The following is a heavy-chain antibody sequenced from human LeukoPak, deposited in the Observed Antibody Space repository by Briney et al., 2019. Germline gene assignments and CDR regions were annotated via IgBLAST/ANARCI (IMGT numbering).Heavy chain of an antibody. V-gene: IGHV3-53*03. CDR3: AKDLGSAITSALALDV. J-gene: IGHJ6*02. Sequence: GGSLRLSCAASGFTVSGSYMSWVRQAPGKGLEWVSIIYSGGSTYYADSVKGRFTISRDNRKNLLHLQMNSLRPDDSAVYYCAKDLGSAITSALALDVWGQGTTVTVSS. CDR1: GFTVSGSY. D-gene: IGHD2-15*01. CDR2: IYSGGST.